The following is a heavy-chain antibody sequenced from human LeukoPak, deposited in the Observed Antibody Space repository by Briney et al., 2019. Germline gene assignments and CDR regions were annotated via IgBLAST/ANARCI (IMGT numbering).Heavy chain of an antibody. J-gene: IGHJ6*03. CDR1: GYTFTNYY. V-gene: IGHV1-46*01. D-gene: IGHD3-3*01. CDR2: INPSGGST. Sequence: ASVKVSCKASGYTFTNYYMHWVRQAPGQGLEWMGMINPSGGSTTYAQKFQGRVTMTRDTSTSSVYMELTILRAEDTAVYYCARGQYDFWSGYFSSPYYMDVWGKGTTVTVSS. CDR3: ARGQYDFWSGYFSSPYYMDV.